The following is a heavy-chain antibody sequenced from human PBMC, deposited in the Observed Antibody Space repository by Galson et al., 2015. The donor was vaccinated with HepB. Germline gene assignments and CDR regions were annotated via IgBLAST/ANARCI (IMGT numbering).Heavy chain of an antibody. V-gene: IGHV3-48*02. Sequence: SLRLSCAASGFTFSTYNMNWVRQAPGKGLEWVSYISGTGSNTYYADSVKGRFSISRDNAENSLYLQMNSLRDEDTAVYYCARPLRVEGATGHLYYYYGLDVWGQGTTVTVSS. CDR3: ARPLRVEGATGHLYYYYGLDV. CDR1: GFTFSTYN. D-gene: IGHD1-26*01. J-gene: IGHJ6*02. CDR2: ISGTGSNT.